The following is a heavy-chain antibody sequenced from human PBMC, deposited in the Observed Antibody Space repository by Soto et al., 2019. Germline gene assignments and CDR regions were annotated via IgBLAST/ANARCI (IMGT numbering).Heavy chain of an antibody. D-gene: IGHD1-26*01. CDR3: ARAYLGRLPRRADYYYAMDV. Sequence: EVQLVESGGGSVQPGESLRLSCAASGFSFRDYDMHWVRQRKGKGLEWVSALGEARDPYYVGSVKGRFSVSRDNAQNSLFIQMNNLRVDDTAVYFCARAYLGRLPRRADYYYAMDVWGRGTTVTVSS. J-gene: IGHJ6*02. CDR1: GFSFRDYD. V-gene: IGHV3-13*05. CDR2: LGEARDP.